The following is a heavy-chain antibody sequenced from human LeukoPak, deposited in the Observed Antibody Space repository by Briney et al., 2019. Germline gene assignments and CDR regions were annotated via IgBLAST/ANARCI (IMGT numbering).Heavy chain of an antibody. CDR2: IYTSGST. CDR3: AAMTTVTMYSYFFDS. J-gene: IGHJ4*02. CDR1: GGSISSYY. V-gene: IGHV4-4*07. D-gene: IGHD4-17*01. Sequence: SETLSLTCTVSGGSISSYYWSWIRQPAGKGLEWIGRIYTSGSTNYNPSLKSRVTISVDSSTNHFSLRLTSVTAADTAIYYCAAMTTVTMYSYFFDSWGQGTLLTVSS.